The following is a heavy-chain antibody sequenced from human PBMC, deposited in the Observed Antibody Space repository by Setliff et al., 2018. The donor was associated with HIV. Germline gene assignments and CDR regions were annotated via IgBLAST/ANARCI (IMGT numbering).Heavy chain of an antibody. V-gene: IGHV5-51*01. J-gene: IGHJ4*02. D-gene: IGHD6-25*01. CDR2: IYPRDSKI. CDR3: AKWGSATPYFDD. Sequence: GASVKVSCKGSGYSFTSYWIGWVRQMPGKGLEWMGIIYPRDSKIKYSPSFEGQVSISVDKSVNTAYLQWSSLKASDTAIYYCAKWGSATPYFDDWGQGTLVTVSS. CDR1: GYSFTSYW.